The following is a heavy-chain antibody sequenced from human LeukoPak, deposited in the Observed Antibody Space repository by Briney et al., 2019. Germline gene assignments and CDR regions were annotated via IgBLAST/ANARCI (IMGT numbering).Heavy chain of an antibody. CDR1: GFTFSSYG. CDR3: AKGGFFSQPGAFDI. V-gene: IGHV3-30*02. J-gene: IGHJ3*02. CDR2: IRHNGIDK. Sequence: PGGSLRLSCAASGFTFSSYGMHWVRQAPGKGLEWVAFIRHNGIDKYLADSLKGRFIISRDNSKNTLYLLMNSLRAEDTAVYYCAKGGFFSQPGAFDIWGQGTMVTVSS. D-gene: IGHD3-3*01.